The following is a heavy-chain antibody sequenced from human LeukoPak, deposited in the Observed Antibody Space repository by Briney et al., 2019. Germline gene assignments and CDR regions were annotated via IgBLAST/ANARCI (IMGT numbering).Heavy chain of an antibody. Sequence: SETLSLTCIVSGGSISSISSNNYHWGWIRQPPGKGLEWIGSIYYSGSTYYNPSLKSRVTISVDTSKNQFSLKLSSVTAADTAVYYCLILIDYYWAADYWNQGTQVTVSS. V-gene: IGHV4-39*01. CDR2: IYYSGST. D-gene: IGHD3-9*01. CDR3: LILIDYYWAADY. CDR1: GGSISSISSNNYH. J-gene: IGHJ4*02.